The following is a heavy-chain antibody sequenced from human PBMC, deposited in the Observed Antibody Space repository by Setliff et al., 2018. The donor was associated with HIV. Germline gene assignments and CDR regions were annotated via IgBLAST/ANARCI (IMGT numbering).Heavy chain of an antibody. CDR3: ARGRASGV. CDR1: GGSFSGYY. J-gene: IGHJ3*01. CDR2: INHSGST. Sequence: KTSETLSLTCAVYGGSFSGYYWSWIRQPPGKGLEWIGEINHSGSTNYNPSLKSRVTISVDTSKNQFSLKLSSVTAADTAVYYCARGRASGVWGQGTMVTVSS. V-gene: IGHV4-34*01.